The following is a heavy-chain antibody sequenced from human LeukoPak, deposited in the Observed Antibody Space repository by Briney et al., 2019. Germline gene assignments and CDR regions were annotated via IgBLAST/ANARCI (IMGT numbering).Heavy chain of an antibody. CDR3: AKDLIAAAGSYNWFDP. CDR2: ISYDGSNK. V-gene: IGHV3-30*18. CDR1: GFTFSSYG. Sequence: GGSLRLSCAASGFTFSSYGMHWVRQAPGKGLEWVAVISYDGSNKYCADSVKGRFTISRDNSKNTLYLQMNSLRAEDTAVYYCAKDLIAAAGSYNWFDPWGQGTLVTVSS. J-gene: IGHJ5*02. D-gene: IGHD6-13*01.